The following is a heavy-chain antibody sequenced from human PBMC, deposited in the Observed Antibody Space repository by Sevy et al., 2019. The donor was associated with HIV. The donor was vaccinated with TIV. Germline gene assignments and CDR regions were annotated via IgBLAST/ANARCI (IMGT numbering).Heavy chain of an antibody. D-gene: IGHD2-8*01. CDR1: GFTFSSYD. V-gene: IGHV3-48*03. Sequence: GGSLRLSCTASGFTFSSYDMNWVRQAPGKGLEWVSTMSSSGGYIYYADSVKGRFTISRDKAKNSLNLQMNSLSAEDTAVYYCTRNGGAFDNGFDPWGQGTLVTVSS. CDR2: MSSSGGYI. CDR3: TRNGGAFDNGFDP. J-gene: IGHJ5*02.